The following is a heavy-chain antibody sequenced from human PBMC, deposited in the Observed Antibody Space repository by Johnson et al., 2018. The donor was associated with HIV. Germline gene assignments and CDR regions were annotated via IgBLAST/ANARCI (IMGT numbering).Heavy chain of an antibody. CDR2: ISSSGRTI. V-gene: IGHV3-11*04. CDR3: STDGYSSTWYVSFDI. CDR1: GFIFSDYY. D-gene: IGHD6-13*01. J-gene: IGHJ3*02. Sequence: QMQLVESGGDLVKPGGSLRLSCAASGFIFSDYYMTWIRQAPGKGLESISYISSSGRTIYYADSVKGRFTMSRDNAKKSLYLQMNSLRAEDTAVYYCSTDGYSSTWYVSFDIWGRGTMVTVSS.